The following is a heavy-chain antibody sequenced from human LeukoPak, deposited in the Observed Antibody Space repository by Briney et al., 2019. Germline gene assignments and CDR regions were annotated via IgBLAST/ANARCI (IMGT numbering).Heavy chain of an antibody. V-gene: IGHV4-30-4*01. J-gene: IGHJ3*02. Sequence: SETLSLTCTVSGGSISSGDYYWSWIRQPPGKGLEWIGYIYYSGSTYYNPSLKSRVTISVDTSKNQFSLKLSSVTAADTAVYYCARLSDIVVVVAATEGAFDIWGQGTMVTVSS. D-gene: IGHD2-15*01. CDR1: GGSISSGDYY. CDR3: ARLSDIVVVVAATEGAFDI. CDR2: IYYSGST.